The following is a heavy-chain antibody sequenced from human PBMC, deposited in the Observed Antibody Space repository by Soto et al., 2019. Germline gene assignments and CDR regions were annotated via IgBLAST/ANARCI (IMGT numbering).Heavy chain of an antibody. CDR1: GYTFTSYG. D-gene: IGHD1-1*01. Sequence: ASVKVSCKASGYTFTSYGISWVRQAPGQRLEWMGWISAYNGNTNYAQKLQGRVTMTTDTSTSTAYMELRSLRSDDTAVYYCATVQLERRLVYYYYGMDVWGQGTTVTVSS. J-gene: IGHJ6*02. CDR2: ISAYNGNT. V-gene: IGHV1-18*01. CDR3: ATVQLERRLVYYYYGMDV.